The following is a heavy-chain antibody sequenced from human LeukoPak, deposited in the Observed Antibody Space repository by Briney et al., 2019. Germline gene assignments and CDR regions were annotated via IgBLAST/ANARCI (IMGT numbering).Heavy chain of an antibody. Sequence: PSETLSLTCTVSGGSISSSSYYWGWIRQPPGKGLEWIGSIYYSGSTYYNPSLKSRVTISVDTSRNQFSLKLSSVTAADTAVYYCARDPLKGSYGDYGDYWGQGTLVTVSS. J-gene: IGHJ4*02. CDR2: IYYSGST. CDR1: GGSISSSSYY. D-gene: IGHD4-17*01. CDR3: ARDPLKGSYGDYGDY. V-gene: IGHV4-39*07.